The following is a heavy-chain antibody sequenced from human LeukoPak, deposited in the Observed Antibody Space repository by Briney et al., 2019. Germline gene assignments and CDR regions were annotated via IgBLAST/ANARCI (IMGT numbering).Heavy chain of an antibody. D-gene: IGHD2-2*01. CDR1: GYTCTSYY. J-gene: IGHJ4*02. Sequence: GASVKVSCKASGYTCTSYYMHWVRQAPGQGLEWMGIINPSGGSTSYAQKFQGRVTMTRDTSTSTVYMELSSLRSEDTAVYYCARDNIVVVPAASGKHHNLDYWGQGTLVTVSS. V-gene: IGHV1-46*01. CDR2: INPSGGST. CDR3: ARDNIVVVPAASGKHHNLDY.